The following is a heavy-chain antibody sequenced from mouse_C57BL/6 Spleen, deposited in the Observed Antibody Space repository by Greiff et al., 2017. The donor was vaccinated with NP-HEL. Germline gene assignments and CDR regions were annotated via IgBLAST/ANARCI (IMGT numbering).Heavy chain of an antibody. CDR3: AREGDYGSSHYFDY. CDR2: ISDGGSYT. V-gene: IGHV5-4*01. D-gene: IGHD1-1*01. J-gene: IGHJ2*01. CDR1: GFTFSSYA. Sequence: EVQVVESGGGLVKPGGSLKLSCAASGFTFSSYAMSWVRQTPEKRLEWVATISDGGSYTYYPDNVKGRFTISRDNAKNNLYLQMSHLKSEDTAMYYCAREGDYGSSHYFDYWGQGTTLTVSS.